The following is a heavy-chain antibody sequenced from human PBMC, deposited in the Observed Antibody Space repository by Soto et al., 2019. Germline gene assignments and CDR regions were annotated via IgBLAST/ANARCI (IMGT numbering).Heavy chain of an antibody. J-gene: IGHJ6*02. CDR1: GDPISSSKW. V-gene: IGHV4-4*02. Sequence: SETLSLTCAVSGDPISSSKWWTWVHQTPGKGLEWIGKIDQSGITNYNPSLESRVTILKDNSKNQLSLKLTSVTAVDSAVYYCARLNRDYYYYGMDVWGQGATVTVSS. CDR2: IDQSGIT. CDR3: ARLNRDYYYYGMDV.